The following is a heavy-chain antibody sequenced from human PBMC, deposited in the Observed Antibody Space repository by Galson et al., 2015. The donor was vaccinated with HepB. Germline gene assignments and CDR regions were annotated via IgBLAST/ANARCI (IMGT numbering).Heavy chain of an antibody. Sequence: CKASGGTLSSYAISWVRQAPGQGLAWTGRVVPVLDVASYAQSFQGRVTVTADNSTNTAYMELSRLRSEDTAVYYCARARDAGTYLYYYYGMDVWGQGTTVTVSS. CDR3: ARARDAGTYLYYYYGMDV. D-gene: IGHD1-26*01. CDR2: VVPVLDVA. V-gene: IGHV1-69*04. CDR1: GGTLSSYA. J-gene: IGHJ6*02.